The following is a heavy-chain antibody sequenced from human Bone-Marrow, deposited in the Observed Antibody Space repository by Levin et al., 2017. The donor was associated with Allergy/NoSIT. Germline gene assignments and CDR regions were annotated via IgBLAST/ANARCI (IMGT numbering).Heavy chain of an antibody. CDR2: INYRGDT. CDR3: ARDLDYYYYMDV. CDR1: GGSVNSGSNY. J-gene: IGHJ6*03. Sequence: SETLSLTCTVSGGSVNSGSNYWSWIRQPPGKRLEWIGNINYRGDTNYNPSLKSRATISADTSQNQFSLRLRSVTAADTAVYYCARDLDYYYYMDVGGKGTTVTVSS. V-gene: IGHV4-61*01.